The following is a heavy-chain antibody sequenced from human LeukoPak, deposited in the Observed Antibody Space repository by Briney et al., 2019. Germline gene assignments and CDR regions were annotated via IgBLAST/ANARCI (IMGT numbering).Heavy chain of an antibody. D-gene: IGHD2-15*01. J-gene: IGHJ4*02. V-gene: IGHV1-8*01. CDR2: MNPNSGNT. CDR1: GYTFTSYD. CDR3: ASLAVLGYCSGGSCYSDY. Sequence: ASVKVSCKASGYTFTSYDINWVRQATGQGLEWMGWMNPNSGNTGYAQKFQGRVTMTRNTSISTAYMELSSLRSEDTAVYYCASLAVLGYCSGGSCYSDYWGQGTLVTVSS.